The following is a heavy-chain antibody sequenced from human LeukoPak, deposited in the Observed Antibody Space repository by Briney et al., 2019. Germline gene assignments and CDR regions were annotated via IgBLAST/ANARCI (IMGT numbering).Heavy chain of an antibody. J-gene: IGHJ4*02. V-gene: IGHV3-23*01. D-gene: IGHD6-13*01. CDR1: GFTFSSYA. Sequence: GGSLRLSCAASGFTFSSYAMSWVRQAPGKGLEWVSAISGSGGSTYYADSVKGRSTISRDNSKNTLYLQMNSLRAEDTAVYYCAKGGIPYSNEYGYWGQGTLVTVSS. CDR2: ISGSGGST. CDR3: AKGGIPYSNEYGY.